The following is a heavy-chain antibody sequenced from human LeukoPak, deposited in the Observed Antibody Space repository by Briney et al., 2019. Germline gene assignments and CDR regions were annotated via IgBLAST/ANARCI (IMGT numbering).Heavy chain of an antibody. CDR3: AKDRGVYDFWSGYSDY. D-gene: IGHD3-3*01. Sequence: GGSLRLSCAASGFTFSSYAMGWVRQAPGKGLEWVSAITASGGNTYYADSVKGRFTISRDNSKNTLYLQMNSLRAEDTAVYYCAKDRGVYDFWSGYSDYWGQGTLVTVSS. CDR1: GFTFSSYA. J-gene: IGHJ4*02. V-gene: IGHV3-23*01. CDR2: ITASGGNT.